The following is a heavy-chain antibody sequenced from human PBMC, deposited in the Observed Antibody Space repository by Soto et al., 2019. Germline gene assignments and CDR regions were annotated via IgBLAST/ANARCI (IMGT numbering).Heavy chain of an antibody. J-gene: IGHJ4*02. V-gene: IGHV1-69*13. D-gene: IGHD6-13*01. CDR2: IIPIFGTA. CDR3: ARGPKYSSSWRYFDY. CDR1: GGTFSSYA. Sequence: SVKVSCKASGGTFSSYAISWVRQAPGQGLEWMGGIIPIFGTANYAQKFQGRVTITADESTSTAYMELSSLRVEDTAVFYCARGPKYSSSWRYFDYWGQGTQVTVSS.